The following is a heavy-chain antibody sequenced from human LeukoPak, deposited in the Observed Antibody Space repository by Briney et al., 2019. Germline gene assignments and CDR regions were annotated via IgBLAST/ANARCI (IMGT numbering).Heavy chain of an antibody. CDR2: IWYDGSNK. CDR3: AREIKSNYVLDY. CDR1: GFTFSSYG. Sequence: QPGRSLRLSCAASGFTFSSYGMPWVRQAPGKGLEWVAVIWYDGSNKYYADSVKGRFTVSRDNSKNTLYLQMNSLRAEDTAVYYCAREIKSNYVLDYWGQGTLVTVSS. V-gene: IGHV3-33*01. D-gene: IGHD4-11*01. J-gene: IGHJ4*02.